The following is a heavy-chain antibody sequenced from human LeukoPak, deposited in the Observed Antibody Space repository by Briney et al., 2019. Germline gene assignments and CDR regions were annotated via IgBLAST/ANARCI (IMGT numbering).Heavy chain of an antibody. Sequence: ASVKVSCMASGYTFNDFFIHWVRQAPGPGLEWMGWINPKIGGTDYAPKFKGRVTMTRDTSISTAYMELSRLRSDDTAIYYCVRDLFTARDHWGLGTLVTVSS. CDR1: GYTFNDFF. J-gene: IGHJ4*02. CDR2: INPKIGGT. D-gene: IGHD2-21*02. V-gene: IGHV1-2*02. CDR3: VRDLFTARDH.